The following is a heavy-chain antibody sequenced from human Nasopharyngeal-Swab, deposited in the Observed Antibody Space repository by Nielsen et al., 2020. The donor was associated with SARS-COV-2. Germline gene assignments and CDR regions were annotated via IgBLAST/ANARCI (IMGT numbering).Heavy chain of an antibody. CDR2: MSNSGSTI. Sequence: SLRLSCVASGLTFSDYYLSWIRQAPGKGLAWVSYMSNSGSTIYYADSVKGRFTISRDNAKNSLSLQMSSLRDEDTAVYYCARHYDSSGYYLTYFDYWGQGTLVTVSS. CDR1: GLTFSDYY. J-gene: IGHJ4*02. CDR3: ARHYDSSGYYLTYFDY. V-gene: IGHV3-11*04. D-gene: IGHD3-22*01.